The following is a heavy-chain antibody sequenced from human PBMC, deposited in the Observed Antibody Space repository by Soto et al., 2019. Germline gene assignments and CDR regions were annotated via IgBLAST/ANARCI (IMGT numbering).Heavy chain of an antibody. J-gene: IGHJ4*02. Sequence: GESLKISCKGSGYSFTSYWISWVRQMPGKGLEWMGRIDPSDSYTNYSPSFQGHVTISADKSISTAYLQWSSLKASDTAMYYCASQPAGTAAAAFYYFDYWGQGTLVTVS. D-gene: IGHD6-13*01. V-gene: IGHV5-10-1*01. CDR1: GYSFTSYW. CDR2: IDPSDSYT. CDR3: ASQPAGTAAAAFYYFDY.